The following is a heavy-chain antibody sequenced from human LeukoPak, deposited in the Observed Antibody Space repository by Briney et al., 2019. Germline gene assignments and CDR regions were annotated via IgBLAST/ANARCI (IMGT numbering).Heavy chain of an antibody. Sequence: GGSLRLSCAASGFTFSSYEMNWVRQAPGKGLEWVSYISSSSSTIYYAGSVKGRFTISRDNAKNSLYLQMNSLRAEDTAVYYCARETFYYDSSGWDYWGQGTLVTVSS. CDR1: GFTFSSYE. J-gene: IGHJ4*02. CDR2: ISSSSSTI. V-gene: IGHV3-48*03. CDR3: ARETFYYDSSGWDY. D-gene: IGHD3-22*01.